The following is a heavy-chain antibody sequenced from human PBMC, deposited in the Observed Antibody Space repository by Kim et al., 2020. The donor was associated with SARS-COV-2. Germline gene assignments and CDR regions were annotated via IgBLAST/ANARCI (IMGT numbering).Heavy chain of an antibody. CDR1: GYTFTSHD. Sequence: ASVKVSCKASGYTFTSHDINWVRQAPGQGLEWMGWINPNSGITGYAQKFQGRVTMTRNTAINTAYMEVTTLRSDDTAIYYCASGPSGWYDYWGQGTLVTVSS. D-gene: IGHD6-19*01. CDR2: INPNSGIT. CDR3: ASGPSGWYDY. V-gene: IGHV1-8*01. J-gene: IGHJ4*02.